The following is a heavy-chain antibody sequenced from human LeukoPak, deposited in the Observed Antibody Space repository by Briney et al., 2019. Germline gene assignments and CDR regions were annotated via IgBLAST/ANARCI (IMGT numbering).Heavy chain of an antibody. J-gene: IGHJ2*01. V-gene: IGHV5-51*01. Sequence: HGESLEISGQGSGYSFTSYWIGWVRQLPGKGLEGMGIIYPGDSDTRYSPSFQGQVTISADKSISTAYLQWSSLKASDTAMYYCARQGDGDTMDAYWYFDLWGRGTLVTVSS. CDR3: ARQGDGDTMDAYWYFDL. CDR1: GYSFTSYW. D-gene: IGHD4-17*01. CDR2: IYPGDSDT.